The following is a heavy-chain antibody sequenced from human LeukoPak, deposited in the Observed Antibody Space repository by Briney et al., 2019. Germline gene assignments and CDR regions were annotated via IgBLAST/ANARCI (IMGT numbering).Heavy chain of an antibody. CDR3: ARILESSWYDAFDI. J-gene: IGHJ3*02. CDR1: GGTFSSYA. Sequence: SVKVSCKASGGTFSSYAISWGRQAPGQGLEWMGRIIPILGIANYAQKFQGRVTITAHKSTSTAYMELSSLRSEDTAVYYCARILESSWYDAFDIWGQGTMVTVSS. V-gene: IGHV1-69*04. CDR2: IIPILGIA. D-gene: IGHD6-13*01.